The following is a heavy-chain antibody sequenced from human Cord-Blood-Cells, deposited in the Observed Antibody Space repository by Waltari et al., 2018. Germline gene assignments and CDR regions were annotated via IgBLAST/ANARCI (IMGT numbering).Heavy chain of an antibody. J-gene: IGHJ4*02. V-gene: IGHV3-9*01. CDR2: ISWNSGSI. Sequence: EVQLVESGGGLVQPGRSLRLSCAASGFTFDDYAIHWVRQAPGKGLEWVSGISWNSGSIGYADSVKGRFTISRDNAKNSLYLQMNSLRAEDTALYYCARYDSSGYYYYWGQGTLVTVSS. CDR1: GFTFDDYA. D-gene: IGHD3-22*01. CDR3: ARYDSSGYYYY.